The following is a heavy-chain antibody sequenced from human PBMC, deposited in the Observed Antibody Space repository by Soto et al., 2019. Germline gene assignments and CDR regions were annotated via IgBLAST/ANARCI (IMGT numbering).Heavy chain of an antibody. D-gene: IGHD2-21*01. V-gene: IGHV1-46*01. CDR2: INPSGGST. CDR3: ARTRLIAGQRGPTGHEAFDI. Sequence: ASVKVSCKASGYTFTSYYMHWVRQAPGQGLEWMGIINPSGGSTSYAQKFQGRVTMTRDTSTSTVYMELSSLRSEDTAVYYCARTRLIAGQRGPTGHEAFDIWGQGTMVTVS. J-gene: IGHJ3*02. CDR1: GYTFTSYY.